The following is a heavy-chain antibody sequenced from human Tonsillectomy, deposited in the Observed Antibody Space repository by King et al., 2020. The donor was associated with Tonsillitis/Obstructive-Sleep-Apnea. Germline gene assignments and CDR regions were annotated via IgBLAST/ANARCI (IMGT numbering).Heavy chain of an antibody. CDR1: Y. V-gene: IGHV4-59*01. D-gene: IGHD4-11*01. Sequence: YWSWIRQPPGKGLEWIGYIYYSGSTNYNPSLKSRVTISVDTSKNQFSLKLSSFTAADTAVYYCAREGLTRSFGYWGQGSLVTVS. CDR3: AREGLTRSFGY. J-gene: IGHJ4*02. CDR2: IYYSGST.